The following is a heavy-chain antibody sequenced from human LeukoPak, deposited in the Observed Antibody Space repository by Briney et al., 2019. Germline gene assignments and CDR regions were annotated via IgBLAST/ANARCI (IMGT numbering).Heavy chain of an antibody. CDR1: GGSISSSSSTYY. J-gene: IGHJ4*02. CDR2: IHYSGST. Sequence: SETLSLTCTVSGGSISSSSSTYYWGWIRQPPGKGLEWIGSIHYSGSTYYNPSLKSRVTISVDTSKNQFSEKLSSVTAADTAVYYCARKGTIAPTGASHFDYWGQGTLVTVSS. CDR3: ARKGTIAPTGASHFDY. D-gene: IGHD6-13*01. V-gene: IGHV4-39*01.